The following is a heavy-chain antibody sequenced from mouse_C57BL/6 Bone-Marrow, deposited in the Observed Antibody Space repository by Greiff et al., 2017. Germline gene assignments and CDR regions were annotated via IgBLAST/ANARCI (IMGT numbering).Heavy chain of an antibody. V-gene: IGHV1-85*01. CDR3: ARERFGYDVLAF. CDR2: TYPSEGST. D-gene: IGHD2-2*01. CDR1: GYTFTSYD. Sequence: VQLQESGPELVKPGASVTLSCKASGYTFTSYDINWVKQRPGQGPGRNGWTYPSEGSTKYNEKFKGKATLTVDTSSSPAYMELHSLTSEDSAVYFCARERFGYDVLAFWGQGTLVTVSA. J-gene: IGHJ3*01.